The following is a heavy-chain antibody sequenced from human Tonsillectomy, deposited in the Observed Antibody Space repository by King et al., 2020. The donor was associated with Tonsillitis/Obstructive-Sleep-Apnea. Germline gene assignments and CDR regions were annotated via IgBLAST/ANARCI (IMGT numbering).Heavy chain of an antibody. Sequence: QVQLVESGAEVKKPGASVKVSCRASGYTFTGYYIHWVRQAPGQGLEWMGWINPNTGGTNYAQKFQGRVTLTRDTSISTAYMELSRLRSDDTAVYYCASNWGSPSNFEYWGQGTLVTVSP. CDR3: ASNWGSPSNFEY. D-gene: IGHD7-27*01. CDR1: GYTFTGYY. CDR2: INPNTGGT. V-gene: IGHV1-2*02. J-gene: IGHJ4*02.